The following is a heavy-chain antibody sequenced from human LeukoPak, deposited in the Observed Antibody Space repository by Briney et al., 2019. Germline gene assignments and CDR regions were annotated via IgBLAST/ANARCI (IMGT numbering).Heavy chain of an antibody. CDR2: ISGSGGST. V-gene: IGHV3-23*01. CDR1: GFTFSSYA. CDR3: AKVFPWFGELFYFDY. Sequence: GGSLRLSCAASGFTFSSYAISWVRQAPGKGLEWVSAISGSGGSTYYADSVKGRFTISRDNSKNTLYLQMNSLRAEDTAVYYCAKVFPWFGELFYFDYWGQGTLVTVSS. J-gene: IGHJ4*02. D-gene: IGHD3-10*01.